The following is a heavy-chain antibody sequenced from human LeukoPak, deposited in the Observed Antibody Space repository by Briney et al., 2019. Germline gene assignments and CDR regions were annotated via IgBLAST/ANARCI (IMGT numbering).Heavy chain of an antibody. CDR3: AKNLDGVATYFDY. J-gene: IGHJ4*02. D-gene: IGHD5-12*01. CDR1: GFIFSNYG. V-gene: IGHV3-23*01. CDR2: ISASGSAT. Sequence: GGSLRLSCAASGFIFSNYGMNWVRQAPGKGLEWVAAISASGSATSYADSVKGRFTISRDNSKNTLYLQMDSLRAEDTAVYHCAKNLDGVATYFDYWGQGTLVTVSS.